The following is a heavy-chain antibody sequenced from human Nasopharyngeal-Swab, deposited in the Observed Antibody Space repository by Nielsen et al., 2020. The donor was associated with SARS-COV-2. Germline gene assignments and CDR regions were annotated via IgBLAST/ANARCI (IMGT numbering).Heavy chain of an antibody. V-gene: IGHV3-48*02. CDR3: ARLSGWYLSLAFDY. CDR2: ISSSSSTI. J-gene: IGHJ4*02. CDR1: GFTFSSYS. D-gene: IGHD6-19*01. Sequence: GESLKISCAASGFTFSSYSMNWVRQAPGKGLEWVSYISSSSSTIYYADSVKGRFTISRDNAKNSLYLRMNSLRDEDTAVYYCARLSGWYLSLAFDYWGQGTLVTVSS.